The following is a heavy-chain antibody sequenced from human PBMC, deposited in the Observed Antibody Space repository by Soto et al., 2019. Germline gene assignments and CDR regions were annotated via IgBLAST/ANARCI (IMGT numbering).Heavy chain of an antibody. CDR1: GGSFSGYY. V-gene: IGHV4-34*01. Sequence: PSETLSLTCAVYGGSFSGYYWSWIRQPPGKGLEWIGEINHSGSTNYNPSLKSRVTISVDTSKNQFSLKLSSVTAADTAVYYCARIPYSSGWSEYYFDYWGQGTLVTVSS. J-gene: IGHJ4*02. D-gene: IGHD6-19*01. CDR2: INHSGST. CDR3: ARIPYSSGWSEYYFDY.